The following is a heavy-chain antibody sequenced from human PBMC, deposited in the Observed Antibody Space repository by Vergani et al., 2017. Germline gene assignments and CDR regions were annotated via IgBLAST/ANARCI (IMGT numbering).Heavy chain of an antibody. CDR3: ARDGSITMIWPPRSWFDP. V-gene: IGHV3-74*03. J-gene: IGHJ5*02. CDR1: GFSFNSYW. Sequence: EVQLLESGGGLVQPGGSLRLSCSASGFSFNSYWMHWVRQVPGKGLLWVSRIKSDGSITAYADSVKGRFTISRDNAQNTLYLQMNSLRIEDTAVYYCARDGSITMIWPPRSWFDPWGQGTLVTVSS. CDR2: IKSDGSIT. D-gene: IGHD3-22*01.